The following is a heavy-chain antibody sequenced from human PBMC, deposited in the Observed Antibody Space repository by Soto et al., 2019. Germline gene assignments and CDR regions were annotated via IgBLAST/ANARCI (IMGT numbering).Heavy chain of an antibody. CDR2: IIPIFGTA. J-gene: IGHJ5*02. D-gene: IGHD3-10*01. Sequence: QVQLVQSGAEVKKPGSSVKVSCKASGGTFSNYAISWVRQAPGQGLEWIGGIIPIFGTANYAQKFRGRVTITADESTSTAYMELSSLRSEDTSLYFCARARQTMGWFDPWGQGTLVTVSS. CDR1: GGTFSNYA. V-gene: IGHV1-69*01. CDR3: ARARQTMGWFDP.